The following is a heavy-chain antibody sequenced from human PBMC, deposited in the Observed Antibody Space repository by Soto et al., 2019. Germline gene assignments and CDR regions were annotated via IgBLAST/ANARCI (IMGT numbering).Heavy chain of an antibody. CDR3: ARDLRRDTFQIDI. D-gene: IGHD2-21*01. V-gene: IGHV3-11*01. CDR1: GFTFSDYY. Sequence: QVQLVESGGGLVKPGGSLRLSCAASGFTFSDYYMSWIRQAPGKGPEWVSYISSSGSTIYYADSVKGRFTISRDNAKNSLYLQMKSLRAKDTAVYYCARDLRRDTFQIDIWGQGTMVTVSS. J-gene: IGHJ3*02. CDR2: ISSSGSTI.